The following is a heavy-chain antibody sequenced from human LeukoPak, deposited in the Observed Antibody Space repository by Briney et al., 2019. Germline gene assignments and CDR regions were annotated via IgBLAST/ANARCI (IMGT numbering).Heavy chain of an antibody. CDR2: ISAYNGNT. Sequence: GSVKVSCKASGYTFTRYGITWVRQAPGQGLEWLGWISAYNGNTNYAHKVQGRVTMTTDTSTSTAYMELRSLSSDDTAVYYCARDNSAISDCSSASCFHFNYWGQGTLVTVSS. CDR3: ARDNSAISDCSSASCFHFNY. D-gene: IGHD2-2*01. V-gene: IGHV1-18*01. J-gene: IGHJ4*02. CDR1: GYTFTRYG.